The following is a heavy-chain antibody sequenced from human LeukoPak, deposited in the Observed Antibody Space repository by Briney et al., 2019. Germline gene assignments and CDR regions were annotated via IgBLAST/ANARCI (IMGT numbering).Heavy chain of an antibody. CDR2: TYYRSKWSMWSY. CDR1: GDSVSSDTAA. J-gene: IGHJ4*02. V-gene: IGHV6-1*01. Sequence: SQTLSLTCAVSGDSVSSDTAAWNWIRQSPSRGLEWLGRTYYRSKWSMWSYDYALPVKSRIFIKPDTSENKFSLHLNSVTPDDTAVYFCAREVDLSAVTGVSFDYWGQGMLVTVSS. CDR3: AREVDLSAVTGVSFDY. D-gene: IGHD4-17*01.